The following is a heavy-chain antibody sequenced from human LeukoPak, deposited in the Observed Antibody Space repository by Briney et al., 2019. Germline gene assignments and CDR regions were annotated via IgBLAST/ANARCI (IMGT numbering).Heavy chain of an antibody. D-gene: IGHD1-26*01. Sequence: SETLSLTCTVSGGSISSSSYYWGWIRQPPGKGLEWIGSIYYSGSTYYNPSLKSRVTISVDTSKNQFSLKLSSVTAADTAVYYCARGCIEIVGATIGAFDIWGQGTMVTVSS. CDR3: ARGCIEIVGATIGAFDI. CDR1: GGSISSSSYY. V-gene: IGHV4-39*07. CDR2: IYYSGST. J-gene: IGHJ3*02.